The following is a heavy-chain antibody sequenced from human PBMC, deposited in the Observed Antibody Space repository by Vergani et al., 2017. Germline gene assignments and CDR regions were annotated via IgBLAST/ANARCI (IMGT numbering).Heavy chain of an antibody. V-gene: IGHV3-30*18. Sequence: QVQLVESGGGVVQPGRSLRLSCVASGFTFSSYGMHWVRQAPGKGLEWVAVISYDGSNKYYADSVKGRFTISRDNSKNTLYLQMNSLRAEDTAVYYCAKVSSDFWSGQWAFDIWGQGTMVTVSS. CDR2: ISYDGSNK. J-gene: IGHJ3*02. CDR1: GFTFSSYG. D-gene: IGHD3-3*01. CDR3: AKVSSDFWSGQWAFDI.